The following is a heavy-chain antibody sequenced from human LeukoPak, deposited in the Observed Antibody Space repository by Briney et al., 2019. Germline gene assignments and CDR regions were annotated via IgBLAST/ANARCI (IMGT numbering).Heavy chain of an antibody. Sequence: PGGSLRLSCAASGFTFSSYWMSWVRQAPGKGLEWVANIKQDGSEKYYVDSVKGRFTISRDNAKNSLYLQMNSLRAEDTALYYCARTPRSGRRGAGAFDIWGQGTMVTVSS. CDR1: GFTFSSYW. J-gene: IGHJ3*02. CDR2: IKQDGSEK. CDR3: ARTPRSGRRGAGAFDI. V-gene: IGHV3-7*03. D-gene: IGHD1-26*01.